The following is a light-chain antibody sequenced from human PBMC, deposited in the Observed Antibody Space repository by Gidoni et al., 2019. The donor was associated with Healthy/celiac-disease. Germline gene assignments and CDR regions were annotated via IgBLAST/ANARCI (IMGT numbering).Light chain of an antibody. CDR1: QSVSSSY. CDR3: QQYGSSPWT. Sequence: EIVFTQSPGTLSLSPGERATLSCRASQSVSSSYLAWYQQKPGQAPRLLIYGAASRATGIPERFSGSGSGTDFTLTISRLEPEDFAVYYCQQYGSSPWTFGQGTKVEIK. J-gene: IGKJ1*01. CDR2: GAA. V-gene: IGKV3-20*01.